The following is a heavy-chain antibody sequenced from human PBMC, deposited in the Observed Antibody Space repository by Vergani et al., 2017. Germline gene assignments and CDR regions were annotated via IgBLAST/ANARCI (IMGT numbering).Heavy chain of an antibody. D-gene: IGHD3-3*01. J-gene: IGHJ3*02. CDR2: IYTSGST. V-gene: IGHV4-61*02. CDR3: ARSPVFGVVSHAFDI. Sequence: QVQLQESGPGLVKPSQTLSLTCTVSGCSISSGSYYWGWIRQPAGKGLEWIGRIYTSGSTNYNPSLKSRVTMSVDTSKNQFSLKLSSVTAADTAGYYCARSPVFGVVSHAFDIWGQGTMVTVSS. CDR1: GCSISSGSYY.